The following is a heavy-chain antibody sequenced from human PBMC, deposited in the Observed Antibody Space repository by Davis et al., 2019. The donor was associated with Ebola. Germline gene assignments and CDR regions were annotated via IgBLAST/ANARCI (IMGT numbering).Heavy chain of an antibody. D-gene: IGHD1-26*01. CDR2: ISSSSSYT. CDR3: AREGRYRDESRTFDY. J-gene: IGHJ4*02. Sequence: GGSLRLSCAASGFTFSDYYMSWIRQAPGKGLEWVSYISSSSSYTNYADSVKGRFTISRDNAKNSLYLQMNSLRAEDTAVYYCAREGRYRDESRTFDYWGQGTLVTVSS. CDR1: GFTFSDYY. V-gene: IGHV3-11*06.